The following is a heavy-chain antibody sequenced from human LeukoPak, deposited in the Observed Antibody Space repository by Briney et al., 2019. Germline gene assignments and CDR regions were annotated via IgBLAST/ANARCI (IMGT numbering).Heavy chain of an antibody. CDR2: IDPSDSYT. Sequence: RTGESLKTSCKGSGYSFTSYWISWVRQMPGKGLEWMGRIDPSDSYTNYSPSFQGHVTISADKSISTAYLQWSSLKASDTAMYYRARLRGYCSSTSCYATSYYYYGMDVWGKGTTVTVSS. D-gene: IGHD2-2*01. CDR3: ARLRGYCSSTSCYATSYYYYGMDV. CDR1: GYSFTSYW. J-gene: IGHJ6*04. V-gene: IGHV5-10-1*01.